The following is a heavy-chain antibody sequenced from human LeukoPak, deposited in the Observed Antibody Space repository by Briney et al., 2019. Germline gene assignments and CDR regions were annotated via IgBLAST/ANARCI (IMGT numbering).Heavy chain of an antibody. CDR1: GFTFSSYA. D-gene: IGHD3-22*01. Sequence: PGGSLRLSCAASGFTFSSYAMSWVRQAPGKGLEWVSAISGNGGSTYYADSVKGRFTISRDNSKNTLYLQMNSLRAEDTAVYYCAKVYYYDSSGYYPPYFDYWGQGTLVTVSS. V-gene: IGHV3-23*01. CDR2: ISGNGGST. J-gene: IGHJ4*02. CDR3: AKVYYYDSSGYYPPYFDY.